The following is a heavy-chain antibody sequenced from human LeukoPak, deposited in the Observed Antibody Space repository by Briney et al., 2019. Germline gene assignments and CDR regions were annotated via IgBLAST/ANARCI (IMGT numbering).Heavy chain of an antibody. Sequence: SETLSLTCTVSGGSISSYYWSWIRQPPGKVLEWIGYIHYSGSTNYNPSLKSRVTISVDTSRNQFSLKLSSVTAAATAVYYCARGLGIDALDVWGQGTMVTVSS. CDR2: IHYSGST. CDR3: ARGLGIDALDV. V-gene: IGHV4-59*01. D-gene: IGHD3-16*01. J-gene: IGHJ3*01. CDR1: GGSISSYY.